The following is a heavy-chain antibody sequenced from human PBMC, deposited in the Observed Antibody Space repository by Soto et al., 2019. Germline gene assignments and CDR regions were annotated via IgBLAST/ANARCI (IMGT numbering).Heavy chain of an antibody. D-gene: IGHD3-10*01. CDR3: ARKQAGYFYGIDY. V-gene: IGHV4-31*03. Sequence: SETLSLTCTVSGGSITSGGYYWSWIRQHPGRGLEWLGYIYDSGSTFYNPSLKSRITLSVDTSKNQFSLKLSSVTVADTAVYFCARKQAGYFYGIDYWGQGTLVTVSS. CDR1: GGSITSGGYY. J-gene: IGHJ4*02. CDR2: IYDSGST.